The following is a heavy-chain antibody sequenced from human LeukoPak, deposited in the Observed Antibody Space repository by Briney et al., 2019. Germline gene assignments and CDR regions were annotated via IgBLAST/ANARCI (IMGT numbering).Heavy chain of an antibody. J-gene: IGHJ4*02. CDR2: IYHSGST. V-gene: IGHV4-38-2*02. D-gene: IGHD5-12*01. CDR3: ARDLYGGYNTIFDY. CDR1: GYSISSGYY. Sequence: SETLSLTCTVSGYSISSGYYWGWIRQPPGKGLEWIGSIYHSGSTYYNPSLKSRVTISVDTSKNQFSLKLSSVTAADTAVYYCARDLYGGYNTIFDYWGQGTLVTVSS.